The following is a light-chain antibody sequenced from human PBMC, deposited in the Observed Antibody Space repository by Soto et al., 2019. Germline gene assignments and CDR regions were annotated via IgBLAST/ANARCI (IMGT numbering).Light chain of an antibody. CDR1: NIGAKG. CDR3: QVWHSTSVQV. J-gene: IGLJ2*01. CDR2: DDR. Sequence: SYELTQPPSVSVAPGQTASITCGGSNIGAKGVHWYQQKNPGQAPVLVVFDDRARPSAIPERFSGSNSGNTATLTISRVEAGDEADYYWQVWHSTSVQVFGGGTKMTVL. V-gene: IGLV3-21*02.